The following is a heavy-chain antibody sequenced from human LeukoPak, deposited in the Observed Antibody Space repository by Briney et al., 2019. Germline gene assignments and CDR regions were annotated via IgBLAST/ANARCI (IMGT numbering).Heavy chain of an antibody. V-gene: IGHV3-23*01. CDR3: AKDGVRYYYGSGSYQSTSYYFDY. CDR2: ISGSGGST. CDR1: GFTFSSYA. D-gene: IGHD3-10*01. J-gene: IGHJ4*02. Sequence: QPGRSLRLSCAASGFTFSSYAMSWVRQAPGKGLEWVSAISGSGGSTYYADSVKGRFTISRDNSKNTLYLQMNSLRAEDTAVYYCAKDGVRYYYGSGSYQSTSYYFDYWGQGTLVTVSS.